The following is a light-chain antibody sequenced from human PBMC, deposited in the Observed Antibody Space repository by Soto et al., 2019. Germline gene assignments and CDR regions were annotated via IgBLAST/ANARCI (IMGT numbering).Light chain of an antibody. Sequence: EIVLTQSPATLSLSPGERATLSCRASQSVSSYLAWDQQKPGQAPRLLIYDASNRATGIPARFSGSGSGTDFTLTISTLEPEDFAVYYCQQRSTWPFTFGPGTKVDL. CDR1: QSVSSY. CDR2: DAS. V-gene: IGKV3-11*01. CDR3: QQRSTWPFT. J-gene: IGKJ3*01.